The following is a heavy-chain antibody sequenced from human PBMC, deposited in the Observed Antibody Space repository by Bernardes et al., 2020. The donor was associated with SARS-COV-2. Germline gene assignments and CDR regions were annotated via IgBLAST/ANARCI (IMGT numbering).Heavy chain of an antibody. CDR2: IYYSGST. Sequence: TETLSLTCTVSGGSISSYYWSWIRQPPGKGLEWIGYIYYSGSTNYNPSLKSRVTISVDTSKNQFSLKLSSVTAADTAVYYCARMIAVAGSFDYWGQGTLGTVSS. J-gene: IGHJ4*02. CDR1: GGSISSYY. D-gene: IGHD6-19*01. CDR3: ARMIAVAGSFDY. V-gene: IGHV4-59*01.